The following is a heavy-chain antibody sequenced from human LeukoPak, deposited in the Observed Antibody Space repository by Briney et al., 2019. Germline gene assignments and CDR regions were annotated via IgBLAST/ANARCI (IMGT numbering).Heavy chain of an antibody. J-gene: IGHJ5*02. CDR1: GYTFTDYY. CDR3: ARAAPRDYAGGSWFFDLFDP. CDR2: INPSSGGT. D-gene: IGHD2-15*01. V-gene: IGHV1-2*02. Sequence: ASLKVSCKASGYTFTDYYVHWVRQAPGQGLEWMGWINPSSGGTNSAQQFQGRVTMARDTSTSTAYMELSRLTSDDTALYYCARAAPRDYAGGSWFFDLFDPWGQGTLVTVSS.